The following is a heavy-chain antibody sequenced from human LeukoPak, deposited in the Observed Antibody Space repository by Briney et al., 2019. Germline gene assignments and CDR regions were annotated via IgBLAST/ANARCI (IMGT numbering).Heavy chain of an antibody. CDR1: GFTFSSYW. CDR3: ARVARITGTTFDY. V-gene: IGHV3-74*01. D-gene: IGHD1-14*01. CDR2: INSDGSST. J-gene: IGHJ4*02. Sequence: GGSLRLSCAASGFTFSSYWMHWVRQALGKGLVWVSRINSDGSSTSYADSVKGRFTISRDNAKNTLYLQMNSLRAEDTAVYYCARVARITGTTFDYWGQGTLVTVSS.